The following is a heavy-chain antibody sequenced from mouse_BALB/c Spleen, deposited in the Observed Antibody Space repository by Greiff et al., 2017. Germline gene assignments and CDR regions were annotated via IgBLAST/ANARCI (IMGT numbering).Heavy chain of an antibody. D-gene: IGHD1-1*01. CDR2: IDPSDSYT. V-gene: IGHV1-69*02. Sequence: QVQLQQPGAELVKPGASVKLSCKASGYTFTSYWMHWVKQRPGQGLEWIGEIDPSDSYTNYNQKFKGKATLTVDKSSSTAYMQLSSLTSEDSAVYYCARGGFTTVVDFDYWGQGTTLTVSS. J-gene: IGHJ2*01. CDR1: GYTFTSYW. CDR3: ARGGFTTVVDFDY.